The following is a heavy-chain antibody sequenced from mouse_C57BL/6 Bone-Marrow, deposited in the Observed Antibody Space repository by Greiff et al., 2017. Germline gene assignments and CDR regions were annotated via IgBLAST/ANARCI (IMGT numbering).Heavy chain of an antibody. CDR2: IYPSDSET. V-gene: IGHV1-61*01. Sequence: QVQLQQPGAELVRPGSSVKLSCKASGYTFTSYWMDWGKQRPGQGLEWIGNIYPSDSETHYNQKFKDKATLTVDKSSSTAYMQLSSLTSEDSAVYYCARSESADVWGTGTTVTVSS. CDR1: GYTFTSYW. CDR3: ARSESADV. J-gene: IGHJ1*03.